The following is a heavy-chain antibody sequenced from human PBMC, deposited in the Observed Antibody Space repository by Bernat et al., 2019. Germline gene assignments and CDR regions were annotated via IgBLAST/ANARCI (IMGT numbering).Heavy chain of an antibody. CDR3: AKERDSSNWYGGGFDY. Sequence: QVQLVESGGDVVQPGGSLRLSCAASGFTFTSYAMHWVRQAPGKGLEWVAFISSDGANKNNADSVKDRLTISRDNSQNTLYLQMNSLRVEDTAVYYCAKERDSSNWYGGGFDYWGQGTLVTVSS. V-gene: IGHV3-30*02. J-gene: IGHJ4*02. D-gene: IGHD6-13*01. CDR2: ISSDGANK. CDR1: GFTFTSYA.